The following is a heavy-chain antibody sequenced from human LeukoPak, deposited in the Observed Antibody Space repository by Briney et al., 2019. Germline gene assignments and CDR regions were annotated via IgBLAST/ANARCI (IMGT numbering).Heavy chain of an antibody. CDR2: ISYDGSNK. CDR1: GFTFSSYA. Sequence: PGGSLRLSCAASGFTFSSYAMHWVRQAPGKGLEWVADISYDGSNKYYADSVKGRFTISRDNSKNTLYLQMNSLRAEDTAVYYCARDSSLEEGYYGSGTYNWFDPWGQGTLVTVSS. CDR3: ARDSSLEEGYYGSGTYNWFDP. V-gene: IGHV3-30*04. D-gene: IGHD3-10*01. J-gene: IGHJ5*02.